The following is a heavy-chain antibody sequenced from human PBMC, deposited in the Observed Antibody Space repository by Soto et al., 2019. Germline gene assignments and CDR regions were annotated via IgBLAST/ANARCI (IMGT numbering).Heavy chain of an antibody. J-gene: IGHJ4*02. Sequence: SQTLSLTCAISVDIVSSNSAAWNCIRQSPSRGLEWLGRTYYRSKWYNDYAVSVKSRITINPDTSKNQFSLQLNSVTPEDTAVYYCARSQLWAYFDYWGQGTLVTVSS. CDR3: ARSQLWAYFDY. D-gene: IGHD5-18*01. V-gene: IGHV6-1*01. CDR2: TYYRSKWYN. CDR1: VDIVSSNSAA.